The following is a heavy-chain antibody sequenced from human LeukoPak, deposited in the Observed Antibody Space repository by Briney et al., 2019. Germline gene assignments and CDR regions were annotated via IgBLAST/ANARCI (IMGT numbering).Heavy chain of an antibody. CDR1: GGSLSSYY. Sequence: SETLSLTCTVSGGSLSSYYWSWIRQPPGKGLEWIGYIYYSGSTNYNPSLKSRVTISVDTSKNQFSLKLSSVTAADTAVYYCARQHGGAHSSGYYVGAFDIWGQGTMVTVSS. CDR2: IYYSGST. J-gene: IGHJ3*02. CDR3: ARQHGGAHSSGYYVGAFDI. D-gene: IGHD3-22*01. V-gene: IGHV4-59*08.